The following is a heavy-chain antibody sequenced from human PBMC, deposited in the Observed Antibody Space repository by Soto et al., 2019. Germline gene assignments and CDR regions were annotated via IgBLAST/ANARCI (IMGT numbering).Heavy chain of an antibody. V-gene: IGHV3-21*01. J-gene: IGHJ4*02. D-gene: IGHD2-8*01. CDR1: GFTFSSYS. CDR2: ISSSSSYI. CDR3: AREGMASIIDY. Sequence: EVQLVESGGGLVKPGGSLRLCCAASGFTFSSYSMNWVRQAPGKGLEWVSSISSSSSYIYYADSVKGRFTISRDNAKNSLYLQMNSLRAEDTAVYYCAREGMASIIDYWGQGTLVTVSS.